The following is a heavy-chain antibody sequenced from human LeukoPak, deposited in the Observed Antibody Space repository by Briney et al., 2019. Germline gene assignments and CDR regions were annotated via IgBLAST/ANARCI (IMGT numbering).Heavy chain of an antibody. CDR1: GGSFSGYY. CDR2: INHSGST. CDR3: ATPTGGDGYTDY. D-gene: IGHD5-24*01. V-gene: IGHV4-34*01. J-gene: IGHJ4*02. Sequence: SETLSLTCAVYGGSFSGYYWSWIRQPPGKGLEWIGEINHSGSTNYNPSLKSRVTISVDTSKNQFSLKLSSVTAADTAVYYCATPTGGDGYTDYWGQGTLVTVSS.